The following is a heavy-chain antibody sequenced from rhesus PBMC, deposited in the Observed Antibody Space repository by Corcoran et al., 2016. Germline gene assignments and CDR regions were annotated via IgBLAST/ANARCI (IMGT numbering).Heavy chain of an antibody. CDR3: TRDVDY. CDR2: ISESGGTI. V-gene: IGHV3S26*01. CDR1: WVNFCRYV. Sequence: DVPLVESGGGLFKPGGSLTLSFVAFWVNFCRYVFPWVRQSPGKGLEWVSVISESGGTIYYADSVKGRFTISRDNAKNSLFLQMNSLRAEDMAVYYCTRDVDYWGQGVLVTVSS. J-gene: IGHJ4*01.